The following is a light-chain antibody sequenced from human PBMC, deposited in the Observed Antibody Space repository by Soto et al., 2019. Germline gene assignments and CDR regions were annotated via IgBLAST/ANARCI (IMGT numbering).Light chain of an antibody. J-gene: IGKJ1*01. Sequence: DIVVTQSPGTLSLSPGERATLSCRASQSVSSSYLAWYQQKPGQAPRPLIYGASSRAIGIPDRFSGSGSGTDFTLTISRLEPEDFAVYYCQQYGSSPWTFGQGTKV. CDR1: QSVSSSY. V-gene: IGKV3-20*01. CDR2: GAS. CDR3: QQYGSSPWT.